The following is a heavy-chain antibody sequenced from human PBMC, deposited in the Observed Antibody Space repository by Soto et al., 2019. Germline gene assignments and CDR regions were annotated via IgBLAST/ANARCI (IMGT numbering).Heavy chain of an antibody. Sequence: GGSLRLSCAASGFTVSSTYMSWVRQAPGKGLEWASIIFSSGESFYADSVKGRFTISRDSSDNTVYLQMNSLKAEDTAVYYCARGGIGMVRTFDHCGQGTLVTVSA. CDR3: ARGGIGMVRTFDH. CDR1: GFTVSSTY. J-gene: IGHJ4*02. D-gene: IGHD3-10*01. CDR2: IFSSGES. V-gene: IGHV3-53*01.